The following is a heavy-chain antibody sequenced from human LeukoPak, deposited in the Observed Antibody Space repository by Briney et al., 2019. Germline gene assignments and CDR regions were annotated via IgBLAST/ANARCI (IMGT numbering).Heavy chain of an antibody. D-gene: IGHD2-2*01. Sequence: GGSLRLSCAASGFTFSSYWMHWVRHAPGKGLVWVSRINSDGSSTSYADSVKGRFTISRDNAKNTLYLQMNSLRAEDTAVYYCARGYCSTTSCPKAYYFDYWGQGTLVTVSS. J-gene: IGHJ4*02. CDR3: ARGYCSTTSCPKAYYFDY. CDR1: GFTFSSYW. CDR2: INSDGSST. V-gene: IGHV3-74*01.